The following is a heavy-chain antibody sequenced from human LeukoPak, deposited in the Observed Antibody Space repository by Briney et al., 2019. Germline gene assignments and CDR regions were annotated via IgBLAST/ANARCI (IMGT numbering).Heavy chain of an antibody. CDR3: AGRIAAAGIGWFDP. CDR1: GYTFTSYD. V-gene: IGHV1-8*01. D-gene: IGHD6-13*01. Sequence: ASVKVSCRASGYTFTSYDINWVRQATGQGLEWMGWMNPNSGNTGYAQKFQGRVTMTRNTSISTAYMELSSLRSEDTAVYYCAGRIAAAGIGWFDPWGQGTLVTVSS. J-gene: IGHJ5*02. CDR2: MNPNSGNT.